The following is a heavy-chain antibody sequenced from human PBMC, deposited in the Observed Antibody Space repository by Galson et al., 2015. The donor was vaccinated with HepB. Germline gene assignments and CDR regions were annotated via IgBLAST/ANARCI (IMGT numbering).Heavy chain of an antibody. V-gene: IGHV4-59*08. CDR1: GGSIKNYY. D-gene: IGHD6-13*01. CDR2: IHYTGST. J-gene: IGHJ4*02. CDR3: ARHGPVGSSWYFDY. Sequence: ETLSLTCTVSGGSIKNYYWSWIRQPPGKGLEWIAYIHYTGSTNYNPSLKSRVTISVDTSKNQFSLKLSSVTAADTAVYYCARHGPVGSSWYFDYWGQGALVTVSS.